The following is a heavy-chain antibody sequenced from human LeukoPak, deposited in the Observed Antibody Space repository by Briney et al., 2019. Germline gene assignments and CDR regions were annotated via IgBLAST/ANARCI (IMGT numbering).Heavy chain of an antibody. D-gene: IGHD3-10*01. V-gene: IGHV4-59*01. Sequence: SETLSLTCTVSGGSISSYYWIWIRQPPGKRLEEIGYIYYSGSTNYNLPLKSRVTIPVDTSRTRFSLKLSSVTAADTAVYYCARNPFGELFTYFDYWGQGTLVTVSS. CDR1: GGSISSYY. J-gene: IGHJ4*02. CDR3: ARNPFGELFTYFDY. CDR2: IYYSGST.